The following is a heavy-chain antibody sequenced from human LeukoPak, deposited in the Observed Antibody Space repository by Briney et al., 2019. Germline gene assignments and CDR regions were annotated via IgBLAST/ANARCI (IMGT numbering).Heavy chain of an antibody. J-gene: IGHJ5*02. Sequence: SVKVSCKASGGTFSSYAISWVRQAPGQGLEWMGGIIPIFGTANYAQKFQGRVTITADESTRTAYMELSSLRSEDTAVYYCARGGDSSGSYSLNWFDPWGQGTLVTVSS. D-gene: IGHD3-10*01. V-gene: IGHV1-69*13. CDR1: GGTFSSYA. CDR2: IIPIFGTA. CDR3: ARGGDSSGSYSLNWFDP.